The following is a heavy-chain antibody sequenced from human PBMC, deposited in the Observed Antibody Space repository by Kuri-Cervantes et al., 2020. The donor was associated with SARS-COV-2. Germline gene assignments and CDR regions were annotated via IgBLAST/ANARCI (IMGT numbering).Heavy chain of an antibody. D-gene: IGHD6-19*01. Sequence: GESLKISCAASGFTFSSYAMSWVRQAPGKGLEWVAFIRYDGSNKYYADSVKGRFTISRDNSKNTLYLQMNSLRAEDTAVYYCAKAGGWYSSFFDYWGQGTLVTVSS. CDR3: AKAGGWYSSFFDY. J-gene: IGHJ4*02. V-gene: IGHV3-30*02. CDR2: IRYDGSNK. CDR1: GFTFSSYA.